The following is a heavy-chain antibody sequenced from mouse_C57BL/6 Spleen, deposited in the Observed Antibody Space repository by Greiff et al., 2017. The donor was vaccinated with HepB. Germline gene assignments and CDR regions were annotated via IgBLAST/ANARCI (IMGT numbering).Heavy chain of an antibody. Sequence: QVQLKHPGAELVKPGASVKLSCKASGYTFTSYWMHWVKQRPGRGLEWIGRIDRNSGGTKYNEKFKSKATLTVDKPSSTAYMQLSSLTSEDSAVYYCARSRPYYFDYWGQGTTLTVSS. CDR1: GYTFTSYW. CDR2: IDRNSGGT. V-gene: IGHV1-72*01. D-gene: IGHD2-12*01. CDR3: ARSRPYYFDY. J-gene: IGHJ2*01.